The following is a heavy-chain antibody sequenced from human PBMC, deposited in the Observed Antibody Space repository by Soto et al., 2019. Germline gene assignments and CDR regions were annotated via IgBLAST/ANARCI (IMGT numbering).Heavy chain of an antibody. V-gene: IGHV4-34*01. J-gene: IGHJ5*02. CDR1: GGSFSGYY. CDR3: AKGPRLAWFDP. Sequence: SETLSLTCAVYGGSFSGYYWSWIRQPPGKGLEWIGEINHSGSTNYNPSLKSRVTISVDTSKNQFSLKLSSVTAADTAVYYCAKGPRLAWFDPWGQGTLVTVSS. CDR2: INHSGST.